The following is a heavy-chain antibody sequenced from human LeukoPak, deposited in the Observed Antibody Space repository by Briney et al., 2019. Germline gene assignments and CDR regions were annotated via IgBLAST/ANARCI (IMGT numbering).Heavy chain of an antibody. J-gene: IGHJ6*03. V-gene: IGHV1-69*05. CDR1: GGTLSSYA. D-gene: IGHD1-26*01. CDR2: ITPIFGTA. CDR3: ARASSGVGATTLSYYYYMDV. Sequence: PVKVSCKASGGTLSSYAISWVRQAPGQGLEWMGGITPIFGTANYAQKFQGRVTITTDESTSTAYMELSSLRSEDTAVYYCARASSGVGATTLSYYYYMDVWGKGTTVTVSS.